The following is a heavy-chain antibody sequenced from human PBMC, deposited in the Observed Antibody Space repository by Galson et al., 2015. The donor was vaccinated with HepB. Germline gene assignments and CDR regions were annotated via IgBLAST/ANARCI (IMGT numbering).Heavy chain of an antibody. Sequence: SLRLSCAASGFTFSSYLMHWVRHVPGKGLVWVSRINSDGGSTTTADSVKGRFTISRDNAKDTLYLAMTSLRVEDTAVYYCVRGSGLGSYHTQADAFDVWGQGTVVTVSS. CDR1: GFTFSSYL. V-gene: IGHV3-74*01. CDR2: INSDGGST. D-gene: IGHD3-10*01. CDR3: VRGSGLGSYHTQADAFDV. J-gene: IGHJ3*01.